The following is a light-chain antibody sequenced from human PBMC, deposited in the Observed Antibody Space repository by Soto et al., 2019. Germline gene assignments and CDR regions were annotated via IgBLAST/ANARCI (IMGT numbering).Light chain of an antibody. J-gene: IGLJ3*02. CDR2: GNS. V-gene: IGLV1-40*01. Sequence: QSVRTQPPSASGAPGQRVTISCTGSSSNIGAGYDVHWYQQLPGTAPKLLIYGNSNRPSGVPDRFSGSKSGTSASLAITGLQAEDEAHYYCQSYDSSLSGSVFGGGTKVTLL. CDR3: QSYDSSLSGSV. CDR1: SSNIGAGYD.